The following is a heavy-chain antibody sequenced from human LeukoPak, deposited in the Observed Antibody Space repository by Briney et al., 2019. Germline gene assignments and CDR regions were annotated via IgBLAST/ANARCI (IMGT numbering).Heavy chain of an antibody. V-gene: IGHV3-7*01. CDR1: GFTFSSYW. CDR3: ARAYSCSWYLFVFDY. CDR2: IKQDGSEK. Sequence: PGGSLRLSCAASGFTFSSYWMSWVRQAPGKGLEWVATIKQDGSEKYYVDPVKGRFTISRDNAKNSLYLQMNSLRAEDTAVYYCARAYSCSWYLFVFDYWGQGTLVTVSS. J-gene: IGHJ4*02. D-gene: IGHD6-13*01.